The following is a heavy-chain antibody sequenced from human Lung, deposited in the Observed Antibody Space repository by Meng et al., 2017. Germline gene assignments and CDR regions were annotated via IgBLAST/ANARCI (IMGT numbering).Heavy chain of an antibody. Sequence: VQRVQPGAEVKKPGASVKVSCKPSGYNFPDYYIHWVRLAPGQGLEWMGHIDPKSGDTRYAQKFQGRVTMTGDTSIGTAYMELTGLRSDDTALYYCARDEDISAAGKLFGDYWGQGTLVTVSS. V-gene: IGHV1-2*06. CDR3: ARDEDISAAGKLFGDY. J-gene: IGHJ4*02. CDR1: GYNFPDYY. CDR2: IDPKSGDT. D-gene: IGHD6-13*01.